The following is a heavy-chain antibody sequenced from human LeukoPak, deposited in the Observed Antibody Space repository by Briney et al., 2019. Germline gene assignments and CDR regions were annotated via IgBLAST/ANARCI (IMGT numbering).Heavy chain of an antibody. CDR3: AKGMIRGVITFDY. CDR1: GFTFSSYW. CDR2: IKQDGSEK. V-gene: IGHV3-7*03. J-gene: IGHJ4*02. Sequence: GGSLRLSCAASGFTFSSYWMSWVRQAPGKGLEWVANIKQDGSEKYYVDSVKGRFTISRDNSKKSLYLQMNSLRTEDTALYYCAKGMIRGVITFDYWGQGTLVTVSS. D-gene: IGHD3-10*01.